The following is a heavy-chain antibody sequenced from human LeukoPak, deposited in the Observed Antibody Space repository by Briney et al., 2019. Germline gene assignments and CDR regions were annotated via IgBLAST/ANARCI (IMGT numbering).Heavy chain of an antibody. CDR1: GFTFSSYA. Sequence: GGSLRLSCAASGFTFSSYAMSWVRQAPGKGLEWVSAISGSGGSTYYADSVKGRFTISRDNSKNTLYLQMNSLRAEDTAVYYCARVPGWELLDYYFDYWGQGTLVTVSS. CDR2: ISGSGGST. D-gene: IGHD1-26*01. CDR3: ARVPGWELLDYYFDY. J-gene: IGHJ4*02. V-gene: IGHV3-23*01.